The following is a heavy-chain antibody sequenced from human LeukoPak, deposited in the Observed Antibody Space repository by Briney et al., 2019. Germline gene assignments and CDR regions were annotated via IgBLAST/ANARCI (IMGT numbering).Heavy chain of an antibody. CDR2: ISSSSSYI. D-gene: IGHD3-22*01. Sequence: GGSLRLSCAASGFTFSSYSMNWVRQTPGKGLEWVSSISSSSSYIYYADSVKGRFTISRDNAKNSLYLQMNSLRAEDTAVYYCARDLGGYYYDSHRWGQGTLVTVSS. V-gene: IGHV3-21*01. CDR1: GFTFSSYS. J-gene: IGHJ4*02. CDR3: ARDLGGYYYDSHR.